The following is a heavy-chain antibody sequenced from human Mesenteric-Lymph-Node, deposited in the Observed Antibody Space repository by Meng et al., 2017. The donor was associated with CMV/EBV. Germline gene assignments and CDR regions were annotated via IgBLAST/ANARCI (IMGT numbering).Heavy chain of an antibody. CDR1: GFTFSSYA. Sequence: GGSLRLSCAASGFTFSSYAMSWVRQAPGKGLEWVSVIYSGGTSTYYADSVKGRFAISRDNSKNTLYLQMNSLRAEDTAVYYCAKDIDAGYWGQGTLVTVSS. CDR3: AKDIDAGY. CDR2: IYSGGTST. J-gene: IGHJ4*02. V-gene: IGHV3-23*03. D-gene: IGHD3-16*02.